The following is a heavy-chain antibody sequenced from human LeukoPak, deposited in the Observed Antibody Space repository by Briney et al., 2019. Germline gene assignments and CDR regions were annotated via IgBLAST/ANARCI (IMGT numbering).Heavy chain of an antibody. CDR3: ARETIVVVVAATLKFFDY. CDR1: GYTFTSYY. D-gene: IGHD2-15*01. Sequence: ASVKVPCKASGYTFTSYYMHWVRQAPGQGLEWMGIINPSGGSTSYAQKFQGRVTMTRDTSTSTVYMELSSLRSEDTAVYYCARETIVVVVAATLKFFDYWGQGTLVTVSS. J-gene: IGHJ4*02. CDR2: INPSGGST. V-gene: IGHV1-46*01.